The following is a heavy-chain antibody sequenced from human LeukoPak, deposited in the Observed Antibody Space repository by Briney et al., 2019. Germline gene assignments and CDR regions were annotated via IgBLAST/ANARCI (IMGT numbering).Heavy chain of an antibody. CDR3: ARSGPWELLNFDY. CDR2: ISSSSSYI. D-gene: IGHD1-26*01. Sequence: GGSLRLSCAASGFTFSSYSMNWVRQAPGKGLEWVSSISSSSSYIYYADSVKGRFTISRDNAKNSLYLQMNSLRAEDTAVYYCARSGPWELLNFDYWGQGTLVTVSS. J-gene: IGHJ4*02. CDR1: GFTFSSYS. V-gene: IGHV3-21*01.